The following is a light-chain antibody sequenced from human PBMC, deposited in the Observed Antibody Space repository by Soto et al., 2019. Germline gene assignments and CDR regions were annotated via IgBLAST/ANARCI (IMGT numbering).Light chain of an antibody. Sequence: ILMNQTQDSLAVSMGERATINCKSSQSVLYSSNNKNYLAWYQQKPGQPPKLLIYWASTRESGVPDRFSGSGSGTDFTLTISSLQAEDVAVYYCQQYYSTPYTFGQGTKLEIK. CDR3: QQYYSTPYT. V-gene: IGKV4-1*01. J-gene: IGKJ2*01. CDR2: WAS. CDR1: QSVLYSSNNKNY.